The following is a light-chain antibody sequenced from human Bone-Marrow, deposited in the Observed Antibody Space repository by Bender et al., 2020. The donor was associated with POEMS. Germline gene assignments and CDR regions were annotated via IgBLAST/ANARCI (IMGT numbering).Light chain of an antibody. CDR3: QVWDSSSAHVI. V-gene: IGLV3-21*02. J-gene: IGLJ2*01. CDR2: DDS. CDR1: DIGTKS. Sequence: SYVLTQPPSVSVAPGQTARVTCGGNDIGTKSVYWYQQRPGQAPFVVIYDDSDRPSGIPERFSGSNSGNTATLTISRVEAGDEADFYCQVWDSSSAHVIFGGGTKLTVL.